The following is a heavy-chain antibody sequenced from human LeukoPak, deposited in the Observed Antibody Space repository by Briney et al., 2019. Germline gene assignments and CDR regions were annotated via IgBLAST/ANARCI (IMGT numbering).Heavy chain of an antibody. D-gene: IGHD6-13*01. CDR1: GGTFSRYA. V-gene: IGHV1-69*04. J-gene: IGHJ5*02. CDR2: IIPIFGIA. CDR3: ARDRGRIATYNWFYP. Sequence: ASVNVSCKASGGTFSRYAIGWVRQAPGQGLEWMGRIIPIFGIANYAQKLQGRVTITADKSTSTAYMELSSLSSEDTAVYDCARDRGRIATYNWFYPWGQGTLVTVSS.